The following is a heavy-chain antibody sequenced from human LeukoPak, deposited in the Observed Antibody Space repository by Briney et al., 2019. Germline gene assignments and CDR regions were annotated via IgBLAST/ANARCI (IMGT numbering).Heavy chain of an antibody. D-gene: IGHD3-22*01. J-gene: IGHJ4*02. CDR1: GASFSNYY. CDR3: ARSENYDSSGYLFDY. Sequence: SETLSLTCTVSGASFSNYYWSWIRQPPGKGLEWIAFMYFSGSTNYNPSLKSRVIISVDTSKTQFSLRLSSVTAADTAIYYCARSENYDSSGYLFDYWGQGTLVTVSS. CDR2: MYFSGST. V-gene: IGHV4-59*08.